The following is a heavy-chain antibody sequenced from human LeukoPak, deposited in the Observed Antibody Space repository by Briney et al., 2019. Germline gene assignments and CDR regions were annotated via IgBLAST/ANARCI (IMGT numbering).Heavy chain of an antibody. D-gene: IGHD6-13*01. V-gene: IGHV4-4*07. Sequence: SETLSLTCTVSGGSISSYYWSWIRQPAGKGLEWIGGIYTSGSTNYNPSLKRRGTISVDTSKTQFPLTLSSVTAADTAVYYCARSGIAAADPPAAFDIWGQGTMVTVSS. CDR3: ARSGIAAADPPAAFDI. J-gene: IGHJ3*02. CDR1: GGSISSYY. CDR2: IYTSGST.